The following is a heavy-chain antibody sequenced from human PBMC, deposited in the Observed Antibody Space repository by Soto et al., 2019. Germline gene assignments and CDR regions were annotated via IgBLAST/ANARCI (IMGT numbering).Heavy chain of an antibody. D-gene: IGHD5-12*01. Sequence: SVKVSCKASGYTFSSSPLHWVRQAPGQRPEWMGWINTANDDTKYPQEFQDRVTLTRDTSASTAYMEVSSLTPEDTAVYYCARDEGVASGNWGQGTLVTVSS. CDR3: ARDEGVASGN. CDR1: GYTFSSSP. J-gene: IGHJ4*02. CDR2: INTANDDT. V-gene: IGHV1-3*04.